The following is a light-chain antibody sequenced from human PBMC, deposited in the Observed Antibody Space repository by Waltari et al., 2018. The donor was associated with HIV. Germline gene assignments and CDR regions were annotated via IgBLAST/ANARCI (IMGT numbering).Light chain of an antibody. CDR1: SSDVGGYNY. CDR2: EVS. V-gene: IGLV2-14*01. CDR3: SSYTSSNTLDV. Sequence: QSALTQPASVSGSPGQSITISCTGTSSDVGGYNYVSCYQQHPGKAPKLMIYEVSNRPSGVSSRFSGSKSGNTASLTISGLQAEDEADYYCSSYTSSNTLDVFGTGTKVTVL. J-gene: IGLJ1*01.